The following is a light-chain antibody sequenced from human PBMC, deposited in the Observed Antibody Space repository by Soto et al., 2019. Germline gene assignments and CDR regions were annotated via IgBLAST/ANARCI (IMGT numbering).Light chain of an antibody. CDR3: QQRSNWPLA. Sequence: EIVLTQSPATLSLSPGERATLSCRASQSVSSYLAWYQQKPGQAPRLLIYGASTRATGIPARFSGSGSGTDFTLTISSLEPEYFAVYYCQQRSNWPLAFGGGTRLEI. J-gene: IGKJ5*01. V-gene: IGKV3-11*01. CDR2: GAS. CDR1: QSVSSY.